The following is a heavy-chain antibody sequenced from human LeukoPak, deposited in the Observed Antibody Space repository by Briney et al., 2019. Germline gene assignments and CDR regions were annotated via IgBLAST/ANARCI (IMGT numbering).Heavy chain of an antibody. J-gene: IGHJ6*02. V-gene: IGHV3-15*01. Sequence: PGGSLRLSCAASGFTFNNAWMSWVRQAPGEGLEWVGHIKNRADGGTAYYAAPVKGRFTISRDDSKNTLYLQMNSPRTEDTAVYYCTTLLGISVGGVIVRYYYGLDVWGQGTTVTVSS. D-gene: IGHD3-16*02. CDR1: GFTFNNAW. CDR2: IKNRADGGTA. CDR3: TTLLGISVGGVIVRYYYGLDV.